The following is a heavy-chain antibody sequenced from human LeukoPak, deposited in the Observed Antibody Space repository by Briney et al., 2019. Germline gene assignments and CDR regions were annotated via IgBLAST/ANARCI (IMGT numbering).Heavy chain of an antibody. CDR1: GGTFSSSA. J-gene: IGHJ4*02. V-gene: IGHV1-69*05. CDR3: AENYSGC. CDR2: IIPIFGTA. Sequence: ASVKVSCKASGGTFSSSAISWVRQAPGQGLELMGGIIPIFGTANYAQKFQGRVTITTDESTSTAYMELSSLRSEDTAVYYCAENYSGCCGQGTLVTVSS.